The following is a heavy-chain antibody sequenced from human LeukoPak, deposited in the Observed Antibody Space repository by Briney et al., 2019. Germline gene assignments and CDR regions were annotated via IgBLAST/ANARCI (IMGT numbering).Heavy chain of an antibody. V-gene: IGHV3-21*01. Sequence: GGSLRLSCAASGFTFSSYSMNWVRQAPGKGLEWVSSISSSSSYIYYADLVKGRFTISRDNAKNSLYLQMNSLRAEDTAVYYCATNGGGYFDYWGQGTLVTVSS. CDR1: GFTFSSYS. CDR3: ATNGGGYFDY. D-gene: IGHD3-10*01. J-gene: IGHJ4*02. CDR2: ISSSSSYI.